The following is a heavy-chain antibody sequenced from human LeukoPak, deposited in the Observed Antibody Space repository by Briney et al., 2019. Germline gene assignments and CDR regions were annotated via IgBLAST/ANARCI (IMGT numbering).Heavy chain of an antibody. CDR3: ARTPRYDFWSGYLFDY. CDR2: IGAYTGDT. Sequence: GASVKVSCKASGYTFTTYGVGWVRQAPGQGLEWMGWIGAYTGDTSYAQKLQGRVTMTTDTSTSTAYMELRSLRSDDTAVYYCARTPRYDFWSGYLFDYWGQGTLVTVSS. J-gene: IGHJ4*02. V-gene: IGHV1-18*01. D-gene: IGHD3-3*01. CDR1: GYTFTTYG.